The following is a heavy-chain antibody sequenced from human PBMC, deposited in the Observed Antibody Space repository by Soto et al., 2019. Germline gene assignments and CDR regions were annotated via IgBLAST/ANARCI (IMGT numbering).Heavy chain of an antibody. V-gene: IGHV4-61*08. CDR3: ASIGWGGES. CDR1: GGSVSSGGYH. Sequence: PSETLSLTCSVSGGSVSSGGYHWSWIRQPPGKGLEWIGFKPYTESPVYHPSRCRRVVILIDRSKNQFSLKFSPVTAADTAVYFSASIGWGGESWGQGPLVTVSP. J-gene: IGHJ5*02. CDR2: KPYTESP. D-gene: IGHD6-19*01.